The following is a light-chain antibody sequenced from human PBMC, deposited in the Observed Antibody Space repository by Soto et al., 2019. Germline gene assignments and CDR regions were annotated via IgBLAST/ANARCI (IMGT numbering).Light chain of an antibody. CDR1: QRIGSY. CDR3: QQSYSIPVWT. J-gene: IGKJ1*01. CDR2: AAT. Sequence: IQMTQSPTSLSASVGDSVTITCRASQRIGSYVDCYQQKPGKAPKLLISAATNLEDGVPSRFSGSGSGTDFSLSVSSLQPEDFATYYCQQSYSIPVWTFGQGTKVDVK. V-gene: IGKV1-39*01.